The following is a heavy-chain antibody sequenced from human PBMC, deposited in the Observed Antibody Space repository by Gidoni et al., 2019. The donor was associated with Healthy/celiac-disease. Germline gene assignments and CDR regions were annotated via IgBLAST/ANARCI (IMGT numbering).Heavy chain of an antibody. D-gene: IGHD4-17*01. Sequence: QVQLVQSGDEVKKPGASVKVSCTASGYTFTSYGISWVRQAPGKGLEWMGWISAYNGNTNYAQKLQGRVTMTTDTSTSTAYMELRSLRSDDTAVYYCAIFGYGDYKDYFDYWGQGTLVTVSS. J-gene: IGHJ4*02. CDR3: AIFGYGDYKDYFDY. V-gene: IGHV1-18*01. CDR1: GYTFTSYG. CDR2: ISAYNGNT.